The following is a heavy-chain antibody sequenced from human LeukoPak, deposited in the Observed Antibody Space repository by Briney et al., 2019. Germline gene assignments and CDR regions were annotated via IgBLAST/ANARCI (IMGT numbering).Heavy chain of an antibody. CDR2: ITGSSGTA. CDR1: GFSLSTYG. Sequence: GGSLRLSCAASGFSLSTYGMNWVRQAPGRGLEWVSGITGSSGTAYYAGSVKGRFTISRDNAKNTLNLQMNSLRAEDTAVYYCARVRGGSGRSYAADAFDICGQRGIVTVSS. J-gene: IGHJ3*02. D-gene: IGHD1-26*01. V-gene: IGHV3-23*01. CDR3: ARVRGGSGRSYAADAFDI.